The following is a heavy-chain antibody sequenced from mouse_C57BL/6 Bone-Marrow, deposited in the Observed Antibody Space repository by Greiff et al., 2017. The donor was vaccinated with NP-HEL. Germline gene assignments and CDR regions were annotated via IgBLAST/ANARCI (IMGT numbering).Heavy chain of an antibody. CDR2: ILPSIGRT. Sequence: VQLQQSGSELRSPGSSVKLSCKDFDSEVFPIAYMSWVRQKPGHGFEWIGGILPSIGRTIYGEKFEDKATLDADTLSNTAYVELNSLTSEDAAIYYCARGGSAGYVRYYAMDYWGQGTSVTVSS. V-gene: IGHV15-2*01. D-gene: IGHD3-2*02. CDR1: DSEVFPIAY. J-gene: IGHJ4*01. CDR3: ARGGSAGYVRYYAMDY.